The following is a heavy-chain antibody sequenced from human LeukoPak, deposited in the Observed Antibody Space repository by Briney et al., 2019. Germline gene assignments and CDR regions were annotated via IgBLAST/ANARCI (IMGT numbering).Heavy chain of an antibody. CDR3: ARVYLSSGATTYLYFDY. CDR1: GYTFTGYY. Sequence: ASVKVSCKASGYTFTGYYMHWVRQAPGQGLEWVGWINPNSGGTNYAQKFQGRVTMTRDTSISTAYMELSRLRSDDTAVYYCARVYLSSGATTYLYFDYWGQGTLVTVSS. CDR2: INPNSGGT. V-gene: IGHV1-2*02. J-gene: IGHJ4*02. D-gene: IGHD1-26*01.